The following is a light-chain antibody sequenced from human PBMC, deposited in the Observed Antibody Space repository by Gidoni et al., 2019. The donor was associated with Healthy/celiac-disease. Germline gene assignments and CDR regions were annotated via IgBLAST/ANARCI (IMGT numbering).Light chain of an antibody. V-gene: IGKV4-1*01. J-gene: IGKJ1*01. CDR1: QSVLYSSNNKNY. CDR3: QQYYSTPPT. Sequence: DIVMNQSPDSLAVSLGERATINCKSSQSVLYSSNNKNYLAWYQQKPGQPPKLLIYWASTRESGVPDRFSCSGSGTDFTLTISSLQAEDVAVYYCQQYYSTPPTFGQXTKVEIK. CDR2: WAS.